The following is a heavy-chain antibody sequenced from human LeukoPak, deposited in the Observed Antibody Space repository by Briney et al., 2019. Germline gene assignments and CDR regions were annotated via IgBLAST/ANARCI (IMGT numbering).Heavy chain of an antibody. Sequence: PSETLSLTCAVYGGSFSGYYWSWIRQPPGKGLEWIGEINHSGSTNYNPSLKSRVTISVDTSKNQFSLKLSSVTAADTAVYYCARGLNYYDSSGYCSSTRWFDYWGQGTLVTVSS. D-gene: IGHD3-22*01. V-gene: IGHV4-34*01. J-gene: IGHJ4*02. CDR1: GGSFSGYY. CDR3: ARGLNYYDSSGYCSSTRWFDY. CDR2: INHSGST.